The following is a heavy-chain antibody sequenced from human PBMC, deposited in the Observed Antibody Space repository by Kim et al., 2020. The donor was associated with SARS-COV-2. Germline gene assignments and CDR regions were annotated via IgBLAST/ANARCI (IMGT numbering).Heavy chain of an antibody. CDR3: ARGTNYDFVWGSYCYDY. CDR1: GGSFSGYY. Sequence: SETLSLTCAVYGGSFSGYYWSWIRQPPGKGLEWIGEINHSGSTNYNPSLKSRVTISVDTSKNQFSLKLSSVTAADTAVYYCARGTNYDFVWGSYCYDYWG. J-gene: IGHJ4*01. CDR2: INHSGST. V-gene: IGHV4-34*01. D-gene: IGHD3-16*02.